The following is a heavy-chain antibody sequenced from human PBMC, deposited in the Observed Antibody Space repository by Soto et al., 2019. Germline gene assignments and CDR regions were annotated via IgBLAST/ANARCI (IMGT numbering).Heavy chain of an antibody. CDR3: ARWWPYYYDSSDYGMDV. CDR1: GGTFSSYA. J-gene: IGHJ6*02. Sequence: SVKVSCKASGGTFSSYAISWVRQAPGQGLEWMGGIIPIFGTANYAQKFQGRVTITADKSTSTAYMELSRLRSDDTAVYYCARWWPYYYDSSDYGMDVWGQGTTVTVSS. V-gene: IGHV1-69*06. D-gene: IGHD3-22*01. CDR2: IIPIFGTA.